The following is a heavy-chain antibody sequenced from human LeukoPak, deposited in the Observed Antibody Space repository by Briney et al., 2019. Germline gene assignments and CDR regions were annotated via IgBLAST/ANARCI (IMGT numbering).Heavy chain of an antibody. Sequence: SETLSLTCTVSGGSISSYYWSWIRQPPGKGPEWIGYIYYSGSTTYNPSLKSRVTISVDTSKNQFSLKLSSVTAADTAVYYCARREGGARSPGGFDYWGQGTLVTVSS. V-gene: IGHV4-59*01. CDR2: IYYSGST. J-gene: IGHJ4*02. CDR1: GGSISSYY. D-gene: IGHD1-26*01. CDR3: ARREGGARSPGGFDY.